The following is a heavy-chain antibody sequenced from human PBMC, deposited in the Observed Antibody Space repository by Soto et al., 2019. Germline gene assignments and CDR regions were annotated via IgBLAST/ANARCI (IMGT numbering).Heavy chain of an antibody. CDR3: AKDRDYPGDQFHY. Sequence: GRSVRLSCATSGFTLSIKALSLVRQAPGKGLEWVSAISANGQGIYHAAYVRGSFSISSDNSRNTVFPQMDSLRAEDTAVYYCAKDRDYPGDQFHYWGQGT. D-gene: IGHD2-2*01. J-gene: IGHJ4*02. CDR2: ISANGQGI. CDR1: GFTLSIKA. V-gene: IGHV3-23*01.